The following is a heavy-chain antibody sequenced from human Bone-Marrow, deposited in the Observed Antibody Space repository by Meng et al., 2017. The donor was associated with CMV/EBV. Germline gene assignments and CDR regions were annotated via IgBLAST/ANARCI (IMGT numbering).Heavy chain of an antibody. J-gene: IGHJ5*02. CDR3: ARDLWGQVPGYFDP. CDR2: ISSSSSYI. D-gene: IGHD3-9*01. V-gene: IGHV3-21*01. Sequence: GGSLRLSCAASGFTFSSYDMNWVRQAPGKGLEWVSSISSSSSYIYYADSLKGRFTISRDNDKNSLYLQMNSLRAEDTAVYYCARDLWGQVPGYFDPWGQGTLVTVSS. CDR1: GFTFSSYD.